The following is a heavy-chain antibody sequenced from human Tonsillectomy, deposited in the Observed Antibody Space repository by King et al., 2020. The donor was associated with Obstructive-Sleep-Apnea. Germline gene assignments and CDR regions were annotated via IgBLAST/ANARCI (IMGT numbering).Heavy chain of an antibody. CDR2: FDPEDGET. CDR1: GYTLIELS. J-gene: IGHJ4*02. Sequence: QLVQSGAEVKKPGASVKVSCKVSGYTLIELSIHWVRQTPGKGLEWMGGFDPEDGETIYAQKFQGRVTMTEDTSTATTYMELSSLRSEDTAMYYCAVFYYGSETVDFWGQGTLVTVSS. V-gene: IGHV1-24*01. D-gene: IGHD3-10*01. CDR3: AVFYYGSETVDF.